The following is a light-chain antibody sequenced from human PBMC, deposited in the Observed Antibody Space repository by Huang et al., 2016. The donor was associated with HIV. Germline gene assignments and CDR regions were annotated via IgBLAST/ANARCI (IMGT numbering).Light chain of an antibody. J-gene: IGKJ1*01. CDR2: GAI. Sequence: EIVMTQSPATLSMSPGERATLSCRAGQRFSSKLAWYQQKPGQAPRRLIYGAITRATGIPARFSGTGSGTDFTLTISSLQSEDFAVYYCQQYNNWPRTFGQGTKVDIK. CDR1: QRFSSK. V-gene: IGKV3-15*01. CDR3: QQYNNWPRT.